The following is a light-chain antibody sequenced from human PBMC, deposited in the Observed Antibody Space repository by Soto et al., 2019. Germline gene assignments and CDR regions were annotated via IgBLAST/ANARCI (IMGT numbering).Light chain of an antibody. CDR1: QSVSTN. J-gene: IGKJ2*01. V-gene: IGKV3-15*01. Sequence: EIVLTQSPGTLSVSPGERATLSCRASQSVSTNLAWFQQKPGQAPRLLIYGASTRATGIPARFSGSGSGTEFPLTINSLQSEDLAVYYCQQSNNWPYTFGQGTKLEVK. CDR2: GAS. CDR3: QQSNNWPYT.